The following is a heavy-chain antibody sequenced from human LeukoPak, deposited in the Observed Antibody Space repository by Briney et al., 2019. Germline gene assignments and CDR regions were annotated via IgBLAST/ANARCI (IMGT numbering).Heavy chain of an antibody. J-gene: IGHJ4*02. V-gene: IGHV7-4-1*02. CDR1: GYTFTSYG. CDR2: INTNTGNP. Sequence: ASVKVSCKASGYTFTSYGISWVQQAPGQGLEWMGWINTNTGNPTYAQGFTGRFVFSLDTSVSTAYLQISSLKAEDTAVYYCALGDCGGDCYSGYWGQGTLVTVSS. D-gene: IGHD2-21*02. CDR3: ALGDCGGDCYSGY.